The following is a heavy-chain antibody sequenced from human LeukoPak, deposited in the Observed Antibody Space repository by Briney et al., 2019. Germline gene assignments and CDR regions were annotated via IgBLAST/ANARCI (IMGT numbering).Heavy chain of an antibody. Sequence: PGGSLRLSCAASGFTFSSYGMHWVRQAPGKGLEWVAFIRYDGSNKYYADSVKGRFTISRDNSKNTLYLQMNSLRAEDTAVYYCARLADIVVAPAAFTNDYGDYVFSGAFDSWGQGTLVTVSS. J-gene: IGHJ4*02. CDR1: GFTFSSYG. CDR2: IRYDGSNK. V-gene: IGHV3-30*02. CDR3: ARLADIVVAPAAFTNDYGDYVFSGAFDS. D-gene: IGHD2-2*01.